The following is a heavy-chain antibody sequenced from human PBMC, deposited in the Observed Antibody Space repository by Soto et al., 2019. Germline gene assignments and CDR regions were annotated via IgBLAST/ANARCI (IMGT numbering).Heavy chain of an antibody. D-gene: IGHD4-17*01. CDR2: ISYDGSNK. J-gene: IGHJ6*02. CDR1: GFTFSSYA. CDR3: ARDYGDYGVYYGMDV. V-gene: IGHV3-30-3*01. Sequence: QVQLVESGGGVVQPGRSLRLSCAASGFTFSSYAMHWVRQAPGKGLEWVAVISYDGSNKYYADSVKGRFTISRDNSKNTLYLQMNSLRAEDTAMYYCARDYGDYGVYYGMDVWGQGTTVTVSS.